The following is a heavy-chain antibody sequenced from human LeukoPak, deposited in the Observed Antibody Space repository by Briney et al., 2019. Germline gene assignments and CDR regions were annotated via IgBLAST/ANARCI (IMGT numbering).Heavy chain of an antibody. Sequence: GGSLRLSCAASGFTFSSYSMNWVRQAPGKGLEWVSSIGSSSSYIYYADSVKGRFTISRDNAKNSLYLQMNSLRAEDTAVYYCARLRDRSITIFGVDRDAFDIWGQGTMVTVSS. CDR1: GFTFSSYS. J-gene: IGHJ3*02. CDR2: IGSSSSYI. CDR3: ARLRDRSITIFGVDRDAFDI. D-gene: IGHD3-3*01. V-gene: IGHV3-21*01.